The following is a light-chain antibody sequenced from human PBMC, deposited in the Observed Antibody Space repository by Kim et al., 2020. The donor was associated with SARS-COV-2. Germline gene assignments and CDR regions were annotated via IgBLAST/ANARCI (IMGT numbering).Light chain of an antibody. CDR3: QQLNVYPLT. J-gene: IGKJ4*01. Sequence: ASVGDRVTITCRASQGISSHLAWYQQKPGKAPNLLIYDASTLQSGVPSRFSGSGSGTDFTLTISSLQPEDVATYYCQQLNVYPLTFGGRTKVDIK. CDR2: DAS. V-gene: IGKV1-9*01. CDR1: QGISSH.